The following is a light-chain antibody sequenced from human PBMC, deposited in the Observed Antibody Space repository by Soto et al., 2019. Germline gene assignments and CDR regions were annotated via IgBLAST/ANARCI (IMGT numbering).Light chain of an antibody. J-gene: IGKJ4*01. Sequence: EIVLTQSPATLSLSPGERATLSCRASQSVGTYFAWYQQKPGQAPRLLIYDSSNRATGIPVRFSGSGSGTDFTLTISSLEPEDFAVYYCQQRSDWPSTFGGGTKVEIK. CDR3: QQRSDWPST. V-gene: IGKV3-11*01. CDR2: DSS. CDR1: QSVGTY.